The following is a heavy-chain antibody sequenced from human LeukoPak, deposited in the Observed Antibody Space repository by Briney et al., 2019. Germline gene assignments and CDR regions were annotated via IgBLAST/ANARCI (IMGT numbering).Heavy chain of an antibody. CDR2: INPNSGGT. Sequence: ASVKVSCKASGYTFTGYYMHWVRQAPGQGLEWMGWINPNSGGTNYAQKFQGRVTMTRDTSISTAYMELSSLRSEDTAVYYCARALGYCSSTSCYRSGSGYWGQGTLVTVSS. CDR3: ARALGYCSSTSCYRSGSGY. D-gene: IGHD2-2*02. J-gene: IGHJ4*02. V-gene: IGHV1-2*02. CDR1: GYTFTGYY.